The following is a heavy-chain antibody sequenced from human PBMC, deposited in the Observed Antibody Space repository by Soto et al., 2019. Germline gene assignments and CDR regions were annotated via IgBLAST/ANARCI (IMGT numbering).Heavy chain of an antibody. V-gene: IGHV3-48*03. Sequence: GGSLRLSCAASGFTFLSYDMNWVRQAPGKGREWISYISTTGSSRYYADAVRGRFTGSRDDARNSLYLQMYSLRVGDTAISYCVRAPPVNSRSWFGPRERRSMVTISS. J-gene: IGHJ5*02. CDR3: VRAPPVNSRSWFGP. CDR2: ISTTGSSR. CDR1: GFTFLSYD. D-gene: IGHD4-17*01.